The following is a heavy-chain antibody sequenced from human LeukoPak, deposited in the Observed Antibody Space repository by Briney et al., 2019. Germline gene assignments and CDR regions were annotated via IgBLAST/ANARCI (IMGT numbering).Heavy chain of an antibody. D-gene: IGHD3-10*01. V-gene: IGHV3-23*01. CDR3: AKTYGSGSYYKPPPGGY. CDR2: ISGSGGST. CDR1: GFTFRDLY. J-gene: IGHJ4*02. Sequence: GGSLRLSCAASGFTFRDLYMGWVRQAPGKGLEWVSAISGSGGSTYYADSVKGRFTISRDNSKNTLYLQMNSLRAEDTAVYYCAKTYGSGSYYKPPPGGYWGQGTLVTVSS.